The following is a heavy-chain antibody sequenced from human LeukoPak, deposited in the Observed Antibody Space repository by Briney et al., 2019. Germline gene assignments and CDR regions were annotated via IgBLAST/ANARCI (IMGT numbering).Heavy chain of an antibody. CDR2: ISGSGIST. Sequence: GGSLRLSCAASGFTFSSYAMSWVRQAPGKGLEWVSAISGSGISTYYADSVKGRFTISRDNSKNTLYLQMNSLRAEDTAVYYCAKAVAGAAAGRVVLGYWGQGTLVTVSS. J-gene: IGHJ4*02. D-gene: IGHD6-13*01. CDR3: AKAVAGAAAGRVVLGY. V-gene: IGHV3-23*01. CDR1: GFTFSSYA.